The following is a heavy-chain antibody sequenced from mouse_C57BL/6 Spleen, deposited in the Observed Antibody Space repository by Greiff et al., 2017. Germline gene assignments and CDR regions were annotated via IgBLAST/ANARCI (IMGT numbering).Heavy chain of an antibody. Sequence: QVQLQQSGAELVKPGASVKMSCKASGYTFTSYWITWVKQRPGQGLEWIGDIYPGSGSTNYNEKFKSKATLTVDTSSSTAYMQLSSLTSEDSADYYCAREGLRFDYWGQGTTLTVSS. V-gene: IGHV1-55*01. CDR2: IYPGSGST. CDR3: AREGLRFDY. D-gene: IGHD2-4*01. CDR1: GYTFTSYW. J-gene: IGHJ2*01.